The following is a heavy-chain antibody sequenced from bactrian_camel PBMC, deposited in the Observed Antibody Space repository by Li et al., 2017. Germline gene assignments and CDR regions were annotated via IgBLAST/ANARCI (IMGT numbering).Heavy chain of an antibody. CDR3: AAEDQDCYSGDFTY. D-gene: IGHD3*01. J-gene: IGHJ6*01. CDR2: IRRDGDE. V-gene: IGHV3S6*01. CDR1: GFTYNTYC. Sequence: HVQLVESGGGSVQTGGSLRLSCGVSGFTYNTYCLGWFRQVPGKEREGIAGIRRDGDEYYADSVKGRFTISQDNKNGTLYLHMNSLKPEDTAMYYCAAEDQDCYSGDFTYWGQGTQVTVS.